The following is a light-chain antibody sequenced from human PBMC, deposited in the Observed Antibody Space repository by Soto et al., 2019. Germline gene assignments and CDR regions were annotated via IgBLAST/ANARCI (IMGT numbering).Light chain of an antibody. CDR3: QQYGGSPRYT. CDR1: QSVSSSH. Sequence: EIVLTQSPGTLSLSPGDRATLSCRASQSVSSSHLAWYQQKPGQAPRLLIYGASNRATGIPDRFSGSGSGTDFTLPISRLEPEDFALYYCQQYGGSPRYTFGQGTKREIK. J-gene: IGKJ2*01. V-gene: IGKV3-20*01. CDR2: GAS.